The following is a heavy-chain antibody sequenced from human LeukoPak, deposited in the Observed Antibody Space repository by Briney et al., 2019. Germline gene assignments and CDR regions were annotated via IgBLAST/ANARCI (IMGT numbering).Heavy chain of an antibody. CDR1: GFTFDDYA. D-gene: IGHD6-13*01. J-gene: IGHJ4*02. CDR2: ISWNSGSI. V-gene: IGHV3-9*01. Sequence: GGSLRLSCAASGFTFDDYAMHWVRQAPGKGLEWVSGISWNSGSIGYADSVKGRFTISRDNAKNSLYLQMNSLRAEDTALYYCAKDIFTGIAAAGAIDYWGQGALVTVSS. CDR3: AKDIFTGIAAAGAIDY.